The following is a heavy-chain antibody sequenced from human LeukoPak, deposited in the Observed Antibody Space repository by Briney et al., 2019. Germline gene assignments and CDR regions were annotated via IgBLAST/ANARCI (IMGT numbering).Heavy chain of an antibody. J-gene: IGHJ4*02. CDR3: ARGQSFRLNYFDY. CDR2: INAGNGNT. CDR1: GYTFTSYA. Sequence: WASVKVSCKASGYTFTSYAMHWVRQAPGQRREWMGWINAGNGNTKYSQKFQGRVTITRDTSASTAYMELSSLRSEDTAVYYCARGQSFRLNYFDYWGQGTLVTVSS. V-gene: IGHV1-3*01. D-gene: IGHD1-26*01.